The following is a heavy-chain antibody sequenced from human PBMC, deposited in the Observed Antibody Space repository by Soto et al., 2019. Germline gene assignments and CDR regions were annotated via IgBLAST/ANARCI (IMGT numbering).Heavy chain of an antibody. V-gene: IGHV1-2*04. CDR1: GYTFTGYY. J-gene: IGHJ6*02. CDR2: INPNSGGT. D-gene: IGHD3-9*01. Sequence: ASVKVSCKASGYTFTGYYMHWVRQAPGQGLEWMGWINPNSGGTNYAQKFQGWVTMTRDTSISTAYMELSRLGSDDTAVYYCARTRLYYDILTGPHYYYGMDVWGQGTTVTVSS. CDR3: ARTRLYYDILTGPHYYYGMDV.